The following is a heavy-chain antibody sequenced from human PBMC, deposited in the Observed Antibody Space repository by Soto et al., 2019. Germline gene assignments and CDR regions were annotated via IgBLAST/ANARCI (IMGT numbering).Heavy chain of an antibody. CDR1: GFTFSTYS. J-gene: IGHJ6*02. Sequence: GGSLRLSCAASGFTFSTYSMNWVRQAPGKGLEWVSSISSSSSYIYYADSVKGRFTISRDNAKNSLYLQMNSLRAEDTAVYYCARQKAWTGEWLSLYAPGMDVWGQGTTVTVSS. V-gene: IGHV3-21*04. CDR2: ISSSSSYI. CDR3: ARQKAWTGEWLSLYAPGMDV. D-gene: IGHD3-22*01.